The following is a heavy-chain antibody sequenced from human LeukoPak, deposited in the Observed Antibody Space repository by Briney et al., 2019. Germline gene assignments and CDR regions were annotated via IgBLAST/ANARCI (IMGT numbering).Heavy chain of an antibody. CDR2: IRSKANSYAT. D-gene: IGHD4-17*01. Sequence: GGSLRLSCAASGFTFSGSAMHWVRQASGKGLEWIGRIRSKANSYATTYAASVKGRFTISRDDSKNTAYLQMDSLKTEDTAVYYCTSRLTTVTTSDYWGQGTLVIVSS. CDR1: GFTFSGSA. V-gene: IGHV3-73*01. CDR3: TSRLTTVTTSDY. J-gene: IGHJ4*02.